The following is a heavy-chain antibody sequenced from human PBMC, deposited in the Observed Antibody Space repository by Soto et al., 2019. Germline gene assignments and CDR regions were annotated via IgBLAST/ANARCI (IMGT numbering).Heavy chain of an antibody. CDR1: GYTFSDFA. Sequence: QVLLVQSGSDVKKPGASMKVSCQTSGYTFSDFALTWVRQVPDKGLEWLGWISPYTGKTNYAQRVHDRVALTTDTSTRTAYLELRSLTYDDTAVYYCARLGWELLSGRRYFDYWGQGTLVTVSS. D-gene: IGHD1-26*01. V-gene: IGHV1-18*04. CDR3: ARLGWELLSGRRYFDY. J-gene: IGHJ4*02. CDR2: ISPYTGKT.